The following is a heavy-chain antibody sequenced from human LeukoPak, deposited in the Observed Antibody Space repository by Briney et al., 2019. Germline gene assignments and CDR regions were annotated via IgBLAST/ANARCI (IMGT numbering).Heavy chain of an antibody. Sequence: SETLSLTCTVSGGSISSGGYYWSWIRQHPGKGMEWIGYVYYSGSAYYNPSLKSRVTISVDTSKNQFSLKLSSVTAADTAVFYCARSHPYGDHRYSGQGTLVTVSS. CDR3: ARSHPYGDHRY. V-gene: IGHV4-31*03. D-gene: IGHD4-17*01. J-gene: IGHJ4*02. CDR1: GGSISSGGYY. CDR2: VYYSGSA.